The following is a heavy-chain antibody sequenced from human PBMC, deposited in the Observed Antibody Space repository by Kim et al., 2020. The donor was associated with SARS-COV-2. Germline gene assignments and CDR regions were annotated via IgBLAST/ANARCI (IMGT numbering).Heavy chain of an antibody. Sequence: ASVKVSCKASGYTFTSYAMHWVRQAPGQRLEWMGWINAGNGNTKYSQKFQGRVTITRDTSASTAYMELSSLRSEDTAVYYCARITAAAGPGAYGMDVWGQGTTVTVSS. D-gene: IGHD6-13*01. CDR3: ARITAAAGPGAYGMDV. V-gene: IGHV1-3*01. CDR1: GYTFTSYA. J-gene: IGHJ6*02. CDR2: INAGNGNT.